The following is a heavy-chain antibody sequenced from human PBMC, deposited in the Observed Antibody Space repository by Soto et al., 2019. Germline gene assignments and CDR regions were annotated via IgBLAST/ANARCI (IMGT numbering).Heavy chain of an antibody. V-gene: IGHV3-11*06. CDR2: ISPRSTFR. J-gene: IGHJ5*02. CDR3: ARGGGGGLFDP. D-gene: IGHD2-21*01. CDR1: GFSFSDSY. Sequence: GGSLRLSCATSGFSFSDSYMSWIRQAPGKGLEWVSYISPRSTFRDYAESVKGRFTISRDSVKNSLYLQMNNLTAGDTGVYYCARGGGGGLFDPWGQGSLVTVSS.